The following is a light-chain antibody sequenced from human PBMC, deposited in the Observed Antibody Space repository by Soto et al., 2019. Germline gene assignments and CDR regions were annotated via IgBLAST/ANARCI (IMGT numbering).Light chain of an antibody. Sequence: DLQVTQSPPPLSASVGDRVTLPRRASQTISTWMAWYQQKPGKAPKLLVYDAPTLQSGVASRFSGSGSGTEFTLTISSLQPDDFAVYYCQQYDSSPYTFGQGTKVDIK. V-gene: IGKV1-5*01. CDR3: QQYDSSPYT. J-gene: IGKJ2*01. CDR1: QTISTW. CDR2: DAP.